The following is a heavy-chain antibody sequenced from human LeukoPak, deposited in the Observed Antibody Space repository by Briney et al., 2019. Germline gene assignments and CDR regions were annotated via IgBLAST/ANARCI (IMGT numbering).Heavy chain of an antibody. CDR3: ARDLTMIIGV. D-gene: IGHD3-22*01. CDR1: GFTFSSYS. J-gene: IGHJ4*02. V-gene: IGHV3-21*01. CDR2: ISSSGSCT. Sequence: PGGSLRLSCAASGFTFSSYSMFWVRQAPGKGLEWVSSISSSGSCTYYADSMKGRFTISRDNAKNSLYLQMNSLRAEDTAVYCCARDLTMIIGVWGQGTLVTVSS.